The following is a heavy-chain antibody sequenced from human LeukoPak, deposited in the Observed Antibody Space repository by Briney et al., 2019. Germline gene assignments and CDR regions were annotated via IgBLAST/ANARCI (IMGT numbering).Heavy chain of an antibody. D-gene: IGHD3-10*01. V-gene: IGHV1-69*05. CDR2: IIPIFGTA. CDR3: ARDMVSSGNAFDI. CDR1: GGTFSSYA. Sequence: SVKISCKASGGTFSSYAISWVRQAPGQGLEWMGGIIPIFGTANYAQKFQGRVTITTDESTSTAYMELSSLRSEDTAVYYCARDMVSSGNAFDIWGQGTMVTVSS. J-gene: IGHJ3*02.